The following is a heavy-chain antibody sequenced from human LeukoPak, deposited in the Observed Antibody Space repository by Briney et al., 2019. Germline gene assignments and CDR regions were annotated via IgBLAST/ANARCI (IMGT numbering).Heavy chain of an antibody. J-gene: IGHJ5*02. D-gene: IGHD6-13*01. Sequence: GSLRLSCAASGFTFSSYAMSWVRQAPGKGLEWVSAISGSGGSTYYADSVKGRFTISRDNSKNTLYLQMNSLRAEDTAVYYCAKDSAISSSWYHGWFDPWGQGTLVTVSS. CDR2: ISGSGGST. CDR3: AKDSAISSSWYHGWFDP. CDR1: GFTFSSYA. V-gene: IGHV3-23*01.